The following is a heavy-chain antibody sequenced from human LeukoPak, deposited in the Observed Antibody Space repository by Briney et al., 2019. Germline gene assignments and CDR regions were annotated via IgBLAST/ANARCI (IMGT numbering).Heavy chain of an antibody. J-gene: IGHJ6*04. CDR2: IYYSGST. CDR3: ARALGYCSSTSCSHYGMGV. V-gene: IGHV4-30-4*01. CDR1: GGSISSGDYY. D-gene: IGHD2-2*01. Sequence: PSETLSLTCTVSGGSISSGDYYWSWIRQPPGEGLEWIGYIYYSGSTHYNPSLKSRVTISVDTSKNQFSLKLSSVTAADTAVYYCARALGYCSSTSCSHYGMGVWGKGTTVTVSS.